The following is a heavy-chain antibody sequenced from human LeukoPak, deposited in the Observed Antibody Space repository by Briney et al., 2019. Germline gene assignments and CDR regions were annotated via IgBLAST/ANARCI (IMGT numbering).Heavy chain of an antibody. CDR2: IYTSGST. J-gene: IGHJ4*02. CDR1: GGSISSGSYY. Sequence: SETLSLTCTVSGGSISSGSYYWSWIRQPAGKGLEWIGRIYTSGSTNYNPSLKSRVTISVDTSKNQFSLKLNSVTAADTAVYYCARDLYDSSGFRYYFDYWGQGTLVTVSS. CDR3: ARDLYDSSGFRYYFDY. V-gene: IGHV4-61*02. D-gene: IGHD3-22*01.